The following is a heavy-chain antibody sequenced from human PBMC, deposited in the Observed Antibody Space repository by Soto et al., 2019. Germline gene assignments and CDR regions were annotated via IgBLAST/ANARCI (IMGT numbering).Heavy chain of an antibody. CDR1: GGSISSGGYS. V-gene: IGHV4-30-2*01. CDR3: ARVLRRYDILTGYHNNQNWFDP. Sequence: PSETLSLTCAVSGGSISSGGYSWSWIRQPPGKGLEWIGYIYHSGSTYYNTSLKSRVTISVNTSKNQYSMKLSSVTAADTALFYCARVLRRYDILTGYHNNQNWFDPWGQGTLVTVSS. D-gene: IGHD3-9*01. CDR2: IYHSGST. J-gene: IGHJ5*02.